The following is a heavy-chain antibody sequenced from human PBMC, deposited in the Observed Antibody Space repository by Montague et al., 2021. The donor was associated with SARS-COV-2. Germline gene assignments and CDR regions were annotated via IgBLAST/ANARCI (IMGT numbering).Heavy chain of an antibody. CDR2: IGPSGST. Sequence: SETLSLTCGVSGGSLSGYHWSWIRQPPGKGLEWIGEIGPSGSTNXNPSLKSRVIISLDTSKNQFSLKLSSVTAADTAVYYCARGLIDITMMVVVFTGASLYFDYWGQGILVTVSS. CDR3: ARGLIDITMMVVVFTGASLYFDY. CDR1: GGSLSGYH. D-gene: IGHD3-22*01. J-gene: IGHJ4*02. V-gene: IGHV4-34*01.